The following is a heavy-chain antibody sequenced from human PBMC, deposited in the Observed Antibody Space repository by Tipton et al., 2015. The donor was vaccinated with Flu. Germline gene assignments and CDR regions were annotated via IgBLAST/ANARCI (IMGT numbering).Heavy chain of an antibody. CDR2: IIPIFGPA. CDR3: ARRRSDWASYDY. Sequence: QLVQSGPEVKKPGASVKVSCKASGYTFTSYGISWVRQAPGQGLEWMGIIIPIFGPANYAQKFQDRVTITADIFTSTVYMEVRSLTSDDTAVYFCARRRSDWASYDYWGQGTLVTVSS. D-gene: IGHD3-9*01. J-gene: IGHJ4*02. V-gene: IGHV1-69*06. CDR1: GYTFTSYG.